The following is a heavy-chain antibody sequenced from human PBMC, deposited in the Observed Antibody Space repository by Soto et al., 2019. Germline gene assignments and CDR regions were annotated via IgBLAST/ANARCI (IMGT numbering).Heavy chain of an antibody. CDR3: ARERVSNTGRGWLDP. J-gene: IGHJ5*02. CDR1: GDSFSNFA. V-gene: IGHV1-69*01. Sequence: QVQLVQSGAEVKKPGSSVKVSCKASGDSFSNFAISWVRQAPGQGPEWMGGIMPILGTADNAQKFQDRITITADESTSTAHMELSSLRSEDTAMYYCARERVSNTGRGWLDPWGQGTLVIVSA. CDR2: IMPILGTA. D-gene: IGHD2-15*01.